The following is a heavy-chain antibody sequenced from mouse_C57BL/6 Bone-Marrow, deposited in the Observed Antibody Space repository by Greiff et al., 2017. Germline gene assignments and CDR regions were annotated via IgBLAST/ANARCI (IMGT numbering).Heavy chain of an antibody. V-gene: IGHV1-39*01. CDR3: ARSLSTMVTTDYFDY. CDR1: GYSFTDYN. D-gene: IGHD2-2*01. Sequence: VQLKESGPELVKPGASVQISCKASGYSFTDYNMNWVKQSNGKSLEWIGVINPNYGTTSYNQKFKGKATLTVDQSSSTAYMQLNSLTSEDSAVYYCARSLSTMVTTDYFDYWGQGTTLTVSS. CDR2: INPNYGTT. J-gene: IGHJ2*01.